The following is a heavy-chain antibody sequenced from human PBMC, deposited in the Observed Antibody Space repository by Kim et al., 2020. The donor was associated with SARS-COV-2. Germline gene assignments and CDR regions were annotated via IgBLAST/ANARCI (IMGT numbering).Heavy chain of an antibody. V-gene: IGHV3-53*01. CDR3: ARLWFGDISNPADI. CDR1: GFTVSSNY. J-gene: IGHJ3*02. D-gene: IGHD3-10*01. Sequence: GGSLRLSCAASGFTVSSNYMSWVRQAPGKGLEWVSVIYSGGSTYYADSVKGRFTISRDNSKNTLYLQMNSLRAEDTAVYYCARLWFGDISNPADIWGQGTMVTVSS. CDR2: IYSGGST.